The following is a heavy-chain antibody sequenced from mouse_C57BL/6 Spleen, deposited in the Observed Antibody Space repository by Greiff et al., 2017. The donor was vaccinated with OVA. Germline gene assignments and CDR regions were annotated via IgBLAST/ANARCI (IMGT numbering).Heavy chain of an antibody. Sequence: QVQLQQPGAELVKPGASVKMSCKASGYTFTSSWITWVKQRPGQGLEWIGDIYPGSGSTNYNEKFKSQATLTVDTSSSTAYMQLSSLTSEDSSVYYCARGGYYDYYEGAWFAYWGQGTLVTVSA. CDR1: GYTFTSSW. CDR3: ARGGYYDYYEGAWFAY. D-gene: IGHD2-4*01. J-gene: IGHJ3*01. CDR2: IYPGSGST. V-gene: IGHV1-55*01.